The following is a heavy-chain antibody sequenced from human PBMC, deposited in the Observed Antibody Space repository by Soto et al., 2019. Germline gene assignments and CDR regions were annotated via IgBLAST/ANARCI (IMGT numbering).Heavy chain of an antibody. CDR2: IYHTGKT. Sequence: PGGSLRLSCAASGFTFSSYSMNWVRQAPGKGLEWIGYIYHTGKTYYNPSLESRVTMSVDTSKNQFSLKLASVTAADTAVYYCAGDGSSTANWIDPWGQGTLVTVSS. CDR3: AGDGSSTANWIDP. CDR1: GFTFSSYS. D-gene: IGHD2-2*01. V-gene: IGHV4-59*06. J-gene: IGHJ5*02.